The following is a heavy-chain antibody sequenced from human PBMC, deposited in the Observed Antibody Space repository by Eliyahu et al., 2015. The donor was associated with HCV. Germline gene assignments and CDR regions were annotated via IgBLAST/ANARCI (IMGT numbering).Heavy chain of an antibody. Sequence: QLQLQESGPGLVKPSETLSLTCPVSGGSIXSXSYXWGWIRXPPGKGLGWXGXXHYXGSTYDXPSLKSRVTISVDTSKNQFSLKLSSVTAADTAVYYCARHQTTVTNPYYYYGMDVWGQGTTVTVSS. V-gene: IGHV4-39*01. CDR2: XHYXGST. CDR1: GGSIXSXSYX. CDR3: ARHQTTVTNPYYYYGMDV. D-gene: IGHD4-17*01. J-gene: IGHJ6*02.